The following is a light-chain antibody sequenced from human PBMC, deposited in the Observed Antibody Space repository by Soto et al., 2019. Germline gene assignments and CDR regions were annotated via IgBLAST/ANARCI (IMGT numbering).Light chain of an antibody. J-gene: IGLJ2*01. CDR2: DVS. V-gene: IGLV2-14*01. CDR3: SSYTSSSTVV. Sequence: QSVLTQPASVSGSPGQSITISCTGTSSDVGGYNYVSWYQQHPGKAPKLMICDVSNRPSGVSNRFSGSKSGKTASLTISGLQAEDEADYYFSSYTSSSTVVFGGWTKLTVL. CDR1: SSDVGGYNY.